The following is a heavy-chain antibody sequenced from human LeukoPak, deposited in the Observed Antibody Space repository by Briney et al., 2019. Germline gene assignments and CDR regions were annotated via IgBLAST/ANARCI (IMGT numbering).Heavy chain of an antibody. CDR1: GGSISSYY. V-gene: IGHV4-59*01. CDR3: ARVRGYSYGSDAFDI. J-gene: IGHJ3*02. Sequence: SETLSLTCTVSGGSISSYYWSWIRQPPRKGREWIEYIYYSGSTNYNPSLKSRVTISVDTSKNQFSLKLSSVTAADTAVFYCARVRGYSYGSDAFDIWGQGTMVTVSS. CDR2: IYYSGST. D-gene: IGHD5-18*01.